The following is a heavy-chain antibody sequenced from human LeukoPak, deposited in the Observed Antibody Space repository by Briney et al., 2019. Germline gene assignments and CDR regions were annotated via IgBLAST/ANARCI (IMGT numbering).Heavy chain of an antibody. Sequence: SETLSLTCTVSGGSLSSGGYYWSWIRQHPGKGLEWIGYIYYSGSTYYNPSLKSRVTISVDTSKNQFSLKLSSVTAADTAVYYCARDTVAAAGTLGAFDIWGQGTMVTVSS. V-gene: IGHV4-31*03. D-gene: IGHD6-13*01. CDR3: ARDTVAAAGTLGAFDI. J-gene: IGHJ3*02. CDR1: GGSLSSGGYY. CDR2: IYYSGST.